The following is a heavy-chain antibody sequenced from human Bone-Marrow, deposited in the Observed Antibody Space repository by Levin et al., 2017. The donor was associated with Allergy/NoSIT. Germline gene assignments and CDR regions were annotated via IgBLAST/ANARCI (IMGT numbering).Heavy chain of an antibody. CDR1: GFTLSSDS. V-gene: IGHV3-64*02. J-gene: IGHJ4*02. Sequence: LSLTCVASGFTLSSDSMHWVRQVPGKGLEYVSAINYSDGKTYYADSVKGRFTISRDNSKNTLYLQMGSLRVEDMAVYFCARVVASGYFGDWGQGVLVSVS. CDR3: ARVVASGYFGD. CDR2: INYSDGKT. D-gene: IGHD3-22*01.